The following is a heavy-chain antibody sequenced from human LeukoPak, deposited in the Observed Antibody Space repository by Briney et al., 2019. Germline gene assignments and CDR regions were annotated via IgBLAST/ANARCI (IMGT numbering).Heavy chain of an antibody. CDR3: AKAPYGDPYYFDH. V-gene: IGHV3-30*02. J-gene: IGHJ4*02. Sequence: GGSLRLSCAASGFTFSSYGMHWVRQAPGKGLEWVAFIRYDGSNKYYADSVKGRFTISRDNSKNTLYLQMNSLRAEDTAVYYCAKAPYGDPYYFDHWGQGTLVTVSS. CDR1: GFTFSSYG. CDR2: IRYDGSNK. D-gene: IGHD4-17*01.